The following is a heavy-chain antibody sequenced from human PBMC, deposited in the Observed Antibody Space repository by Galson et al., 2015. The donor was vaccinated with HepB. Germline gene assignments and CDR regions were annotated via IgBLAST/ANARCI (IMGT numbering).Heavy chain of an antibody. J-gene: IGHJ6*02. Sequence: SVKVSCKASGYTFTSYGISWVRQAPGQGLEWMGWTSAYNGNTNYAQKLQGRVTMTTDTSTSTAYMELRSLRSDDTAVYYCARDQGPNKGHYYYFGMDVWGQGTTVTVSS. V-gene: IGHV1-18*01. CDR2: TSAYNGNT. CDR3: ARDQGPNKGHYYYFGMDV. CDR1: GYTFTSYG.